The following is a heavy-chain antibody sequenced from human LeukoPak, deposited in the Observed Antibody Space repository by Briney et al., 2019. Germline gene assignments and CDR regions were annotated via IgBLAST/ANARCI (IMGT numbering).Heavy chain of an antibody. Sequence: ASVKVSCKASGYTFTGYYMHWVRQAPGQGLEWMGWINPNSGGTNYAQKFQGWVTMTRDTSISTAYMELSRLRSDDTAVYYCAREGYSGYDSYFDYWGQGTLVTVSS. V-gene: IGHV1-2*04. CDR2: INPNSGGT. J-gene: IGHJ4*02. D-gene: IGHD5-12*01. CDR3: AREGYSGYDSYFDY. CDR1: GYTFTGYY.